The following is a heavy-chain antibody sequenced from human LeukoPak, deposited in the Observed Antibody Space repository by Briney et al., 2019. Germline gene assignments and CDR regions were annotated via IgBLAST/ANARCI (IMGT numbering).Heavy chain of an antibody. J-gene: IGHJ4*02. CDR1: GFTFSSYA. CDR2: ISGSGGST. D-gene: IGHD6-13*01. Sequence: GGSLRLSCAASGFTFSSYAMSWVRQAPGKGLEWVSAISGSGGSTYYADSVKGRFTISRDNSKNTLYLQMNSLRAEDTAVYYCARGPSSSSSWYGLDSWGQGTLVTVSS. V-gene: IGHV3-23*01. CDR3: ARGPSSSSSWYGLDS.